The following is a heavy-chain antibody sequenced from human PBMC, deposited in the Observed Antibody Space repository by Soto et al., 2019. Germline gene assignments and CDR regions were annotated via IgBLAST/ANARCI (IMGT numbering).Heavy chain of an antibody. J-gene: IGHJ6*02. CDR2: IIPIFGTA. D-gene: IGHD6-19*01. V-gene: IGHV1-69*06. CDR3: GLYRSGWSRYYYYYGMYV. Sequence: SVKVSCKASGGTFSSYAISWVRQAPGQGLEWMGGIIPIFGTANYAQKFQGRVTITADKSTSTAYMELSSLRSEDTAVYYCGLYRSGWSRYYYYYGMYVWGQGTTVTVS. CDR1: GGTFSSYA.